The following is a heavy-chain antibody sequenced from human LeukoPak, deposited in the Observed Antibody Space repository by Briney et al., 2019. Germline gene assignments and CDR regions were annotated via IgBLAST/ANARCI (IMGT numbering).Heavy chain of an antibody. CDR3: ARDRYYYYMDV. Sequence: SETLSLTCTVSGGSISSYYWSWIRQPPGKGLEWIGYIYYSGSTNYNPSLKSRVTISVDTSKNQFSLKLSSVTAADTAVYYCARDRYYYYMDVWGKGTTVTVS. CDR1: GGSISSYY. V-gene: IGHV4-59*01. CDR2: IYYSGST. J-gene: IGHJ6*03.